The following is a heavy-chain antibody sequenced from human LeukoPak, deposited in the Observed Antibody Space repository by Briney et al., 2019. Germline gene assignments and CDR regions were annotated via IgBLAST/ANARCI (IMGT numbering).Heavy chain of an antibody. V-gene: IGHV4-39*07. Sequence: SETLSLTCTVSGGSIRSNDYYWGWLRQPPGKGLEWIASIKSDESTYSNPSLKSRVTILVDTSKNQFSLKLTSVTAADTAMYYCARECDLGITFGGIIISWSDPWGQGTLVTVSS. CDR3: ARECDLGITFGGIIISWSDP. CDR1: GGSIRSNDYY. D-gene: IGHD3-16*02. CDR2: IKSDEST. J-gene: IGHJ5*02.